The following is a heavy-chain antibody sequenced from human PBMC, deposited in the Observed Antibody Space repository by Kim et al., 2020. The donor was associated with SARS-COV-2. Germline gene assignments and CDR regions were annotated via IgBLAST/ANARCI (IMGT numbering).Heavy chain of an antibody. Sequence: ASVKVSCKASGYTFTGYYMHWVRQAPGQGLEWMGRINPNSGGTNYAQKFQGRVTMTRDTSISTAYMELSRLRSDDTAVYYCARDNWNENYFDYWGQGTLVTVSS. V-gene: IGHV1-2*06. CDR3: ARDNWNENYFDY. D-gene: IGHD1-20*01. CDR1: GYTFTGYY. J-gene: IGHJ4*02. CDR2: INPNSGGT.